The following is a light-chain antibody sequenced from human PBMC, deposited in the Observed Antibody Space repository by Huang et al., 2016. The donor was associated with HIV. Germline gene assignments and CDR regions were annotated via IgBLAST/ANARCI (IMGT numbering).Light chain of an antibody. Sequence: DIQMTQSPSTLSASVGTRVNILCRASQNINTWLALYQQKPGKAPDRLIYSAYSLQVGVPSRFTGSGSGTEFTLTITSLQPDDLGTYYCQQCNTYLYTFGQGTKLEI. V-gene: IGKV1-5*03. J-gene: IGKJ2*01. CDR1: QNINTW. CDR3: QQCNTYLYT. CDR2: SAY.